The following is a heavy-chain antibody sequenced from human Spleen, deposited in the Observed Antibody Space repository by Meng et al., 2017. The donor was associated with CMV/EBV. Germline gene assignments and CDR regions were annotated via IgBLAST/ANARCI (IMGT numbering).Heavy chain of an antibody. J-gene: IGHJ4*01. CDR2: ISYDGSNK. CDR1: GFTFSSYA. V-gene: IGHV3-30-3*01. CDR3: AISPKDVLLPVAMTG. Sequence: GGSLRLSCAASGFTFSSYAMHWVRQAPGKGLEWVAVISYDGSNKYYADSVKGRFTISRDNAKKSLYLQMNSLRAEDTAVYYSAISPKDVLLPVAMTGWGQGTLVTVSS. D-gene: IGHD3-22*01.